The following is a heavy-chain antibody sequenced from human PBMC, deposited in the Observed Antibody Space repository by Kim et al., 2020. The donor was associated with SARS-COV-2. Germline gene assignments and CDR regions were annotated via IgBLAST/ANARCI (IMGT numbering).Heavy chain of an antibody. J-gene: IGHJ6*03. CDR2: IIPILGIA. V-gene: IGHV1-69*04. CDR1: GGTFSSYA. Sequence: SVKVSCKASGGTFSSYAISWVRQAPGQGLEWMGRIIPILGIANYAQKFQGRVTITADKSTSTAYMELSSLRSEDTAVYYCARSGVLVELQTTTYYYYYYMDVWGKGTTVTVSS. D-gene: IGHD1-7*01. CDR3: ARSGVLVELQTTTYYYYYYMDV.